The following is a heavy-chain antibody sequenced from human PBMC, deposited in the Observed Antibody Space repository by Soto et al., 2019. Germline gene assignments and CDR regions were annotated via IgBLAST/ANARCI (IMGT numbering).Heavy chain of an antibody. CDR2: INAGNGNT. Sequence: QVQLVQSGAEVKKPGASVKVSCKASGYTFTSYAMHWVRQAPGQRLEWMGWINAGNGNTKYSQKFQGRVTITRDTSARPAYMELSSLRSEDTAVYYCARARTVTPYDAFDIWGQGTMVTVSS. D-gene: IGHD4-17*01. V-gene: IGHV1-3*01. CDR1: GYTFTSYA. J-gene: IGHJ3*02. CDR3: ARARTVTPYDAFDI.